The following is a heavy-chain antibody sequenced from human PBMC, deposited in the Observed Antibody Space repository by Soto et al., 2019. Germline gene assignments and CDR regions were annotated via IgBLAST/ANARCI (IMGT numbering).Heavy chain of an antibody. CDR3: AKGDCSGGSCYFSAFDI. V-gene: IGHV3-30*18. CDR1: GFTFNSYG. Sequence: GSLRLSCAASGFTFNSYGMHWVRQAPGKGLEWVAVISYDGTNNYYTESVKGRFTISRDNSKNTLFLQMNSLRAEDTAVYFCAKGDCSGGSCYFSAFDIWGQGTMVTVSS. J-gene: IGHJ3*02. CDR2: ISYDGTNN. D-gene: IGHD2-15*01.